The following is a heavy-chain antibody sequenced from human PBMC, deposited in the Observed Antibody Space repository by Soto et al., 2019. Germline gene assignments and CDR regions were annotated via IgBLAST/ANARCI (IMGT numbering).Heavy chain of an antibody. J-gene: IGHJ2*01. Sequence: QVQLVQSGAEVQKPGSSVKVSCKASGGTFSNYPISWVRQAPGQGLEWMGGIIPIFGTVNYAQKFQGRVTIHADESTSTAYMELSSLRSEDTAVYYCARGNHRWLQLWYFDLWGRGTLVTVSS. D-gene: IGHD5-12*01. CDR2: IIPIFGTV. V-gene: IGHV1-69*12. CDR3: ARGNHRWLQLWYFDL. CDR1: GGTFSNYP.